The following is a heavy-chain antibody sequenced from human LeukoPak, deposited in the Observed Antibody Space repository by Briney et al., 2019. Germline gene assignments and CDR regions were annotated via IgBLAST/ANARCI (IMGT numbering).Heavy chain of an antibody. D-gene: IGHD3-10*01. CDR1: GYTFTGYY. V-gene: IGHV1-2*02. CDR3: ARAVPYYYGSGSYYNLSYFYHGMDV. CDR2: INPNSGGT. J-gene: IGHJ6*02. Sequence: ASVKVSCKASGYTFTGYYMHWVRQAPGQGLEWMGWINPNSGGTNYAQKFQGRVTMTRDTSISTAYMELSRLRSDDTAVYYCARAVPYYYGSGSYYNLSYFYHGMDVWGQGTTVTVSS.